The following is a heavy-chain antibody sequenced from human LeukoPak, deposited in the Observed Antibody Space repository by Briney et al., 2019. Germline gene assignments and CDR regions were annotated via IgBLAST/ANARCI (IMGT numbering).Heavy chain of an antibody. CDR3: AKGMGGYDSYGMDV. V-gene: IGHV3-9*01. CDR1: GFTFDDYA. J-gene: IGHJ6*02. D-gene: IGHD5-12*01. Sequence: GRSLRLSCAASGFTFDDYAMHWVRQAPGKGLEWVSGISWNSGSIGYADSVKGRFTISRDNAKNSLYLQMNSLRAEDTALYYCAKGMGGYDSYGMDVWGQGTTVTVSS. CDR2: ISWNSGSI.